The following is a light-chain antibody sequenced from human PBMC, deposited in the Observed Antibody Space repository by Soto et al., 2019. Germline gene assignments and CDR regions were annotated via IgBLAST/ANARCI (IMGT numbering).Light chain of an antibody. V-gene: IGKV1-39*01. J-gene: IGKJ1*01. Sequence: DIQLTQSPSSLSASVGDTFNITCRASQTVSRYLNWYQPKSGTAPKLLIYAASTLHTGVPSRFSGRGSGKDVTLTTKNLQREDVAEDFGQQTYSNLWTVGQGNKVDIK. CDR1: QTVSRY. CDR3: QQTYSNLWT. CDR2: AAS.